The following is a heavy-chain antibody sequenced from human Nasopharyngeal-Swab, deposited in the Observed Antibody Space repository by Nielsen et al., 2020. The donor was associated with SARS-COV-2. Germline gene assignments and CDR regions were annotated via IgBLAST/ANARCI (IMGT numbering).Heavy chain of an antibody. V-gene: IGHV3-30*18. D-gene: IGHD3-10*01. CDR2: ISYDGNNK. J-gene: IGHJ4*02. Sequence: VCQAPGRGVEWVAVISYDGNNKYYADSVKGRFTISRDNSKNTLYLQMNSLRAEDTAVYYCAKDTRSGLVRGVITDYWGQGTLVTVSS. CDR3: AKDTRSGLVRGVITDY.